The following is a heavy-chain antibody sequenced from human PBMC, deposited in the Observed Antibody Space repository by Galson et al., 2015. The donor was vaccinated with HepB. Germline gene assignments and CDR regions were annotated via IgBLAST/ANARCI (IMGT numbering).Heavy chain of an antibody. CDR2: INTNTGNP. J-gene: IGHJ4*02. Sequence: SVKFSCKASGYTFTSYAMNWVRQAPGQGLEWMGWINTNTGNPTYAQGFTGRFVFSLDTSVSTAYLQISSLKAEDTAVYYCAREIEGSGSYYFGWGQGTLVTVSS. CDR1: GYTFTSYA. CDR3: AREIEGSGSYYFG. D-gene: IGHD3-10*01. V-gene: IGHV7-4-1*02.